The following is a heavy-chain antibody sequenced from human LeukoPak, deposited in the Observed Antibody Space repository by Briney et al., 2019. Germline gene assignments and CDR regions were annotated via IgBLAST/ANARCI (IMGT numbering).Heavy chain of an antibody. D-gene: IGHD2-15*01. CDR1: RFTFSSYF. CDR3: VRGYSFGPYGMDV. V-gene: IGHV3-23*01. Sequence: GGSLRLSCAASRFTFSSYFMSWVRQAPGKGLEWVSVISGSGGTTYYAVSVKGRFTISRDNSKNTLYLQMSSLRAEDTAVYFCVRGYSFGPYGMDVWGQGTTVTVSS. CDR2: ISGSGGTT. J-gene: IGHJ6*02.